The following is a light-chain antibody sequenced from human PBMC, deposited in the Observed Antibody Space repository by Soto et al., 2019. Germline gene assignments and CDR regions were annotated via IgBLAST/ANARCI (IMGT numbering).Light chain of an antibody. J-gene: IGLJ2*01. Sequence: QAVVTQPPSASGTPGQTVTISCSGSSYNIGSNTVTWYQQLPGTAPKLLIYRNDQRPSGVPDRFSGSKSGTSASLAISGLQSEDEAGYYCGTWDDSLNGPLFGGGTKVTVL. CDR2: RND. CDR1: SYNIGSNT. V-gene: IGLV1-44*01. CDR3: GTWDDSLNGPL.